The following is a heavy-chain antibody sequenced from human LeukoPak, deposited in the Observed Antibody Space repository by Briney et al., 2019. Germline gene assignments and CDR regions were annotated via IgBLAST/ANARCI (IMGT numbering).Heavy chain of an antibody. V-gene: IGHV4-61*01. CDR3: AREILGYYDNYFDY. J-gene: IGHJ4*02. CDR2: IYYSGST. Sequence: PSQTLSLTCTVSGGSFSSGSYYWSWIRQPPGKGLEWIGYIYYSGSTNYNPSLKSRVTISVDTSKNQFSLKLSSVTAADTAVYYCAREILGYYDNYFDYWAREPWSPSPQ. D-gene: IGHD3-22*01. CDR1: GGSFSSGSYY.